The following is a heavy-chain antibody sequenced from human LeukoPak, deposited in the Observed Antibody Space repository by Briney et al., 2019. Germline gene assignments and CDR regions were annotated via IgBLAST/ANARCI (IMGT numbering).Heavy chain of an antibody. CDR2: ISAYNGNT. Sequence: ASVKVSCKASGYTFTSYGISWVRQAPGQGLEWMGWISAYNGNTNDAQKHQGRVTMTTNTSTSTAYMELRSMRSDETAVYYCARRELPRYGGKPDYWGQGTLVTVSS. D-gene: IGHD4/OR15-4a*01. CDR3: ARRELPRYGGKPDY. J-gene: IGHJ4*02. V-gene: IGHV1-18*01. CDR1: GYTFTSYG.